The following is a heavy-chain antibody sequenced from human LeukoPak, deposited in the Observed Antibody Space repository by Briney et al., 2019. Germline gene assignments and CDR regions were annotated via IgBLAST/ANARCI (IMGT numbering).Heavy chain of an antibody. D-gene: IGHD3-10*01. CDR1: GYSISSGYY. J-gene: IGHJ6*04. CDR3: ASYYASGVSAYNYYGMDV. CDR2: MSHNRGT. V-gene: IGHV4-38-2*01. Sequence: RSSETLSLTCAVSGYSISSGYYWGWIRQPPGKGLEWIGSMSHNRGTHYNPSLKSRVTISMDTSKNQFSLRLSSVTAADTAVYYCASYYASGVSAYNYYGMDVWGKGTTVTVSS.